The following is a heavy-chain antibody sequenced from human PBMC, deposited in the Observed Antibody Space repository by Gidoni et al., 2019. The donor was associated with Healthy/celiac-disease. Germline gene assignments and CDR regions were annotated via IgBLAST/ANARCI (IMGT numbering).Heavy chain of an antibody. J-gene: IGHJ1*01. CDR2: ISYDGSNK. CDR3: ARDLETSTVTTLAEYFQH. CDR1: GFTFRSYA. Sequence: QVQLVESGVGVVQPGRSLRLSCAASGFTFRSYAMHWVRQAPGKGLEWVAVISYDGSNKYYADSVKGRFTISRDNSKNTLYLQMNSLRAEDTAVYYCARDLETSTVTTLAEYFQHWGQGTLVTVSS. V-gene: IGHV3-30-3*01. D-gene: IGHD4-17*01.